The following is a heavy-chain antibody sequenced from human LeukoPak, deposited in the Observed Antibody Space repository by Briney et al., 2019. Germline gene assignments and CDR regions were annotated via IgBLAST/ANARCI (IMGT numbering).Heavy chain of an antibody. V-gene: IGHV4-34*01. Sequence: SETLSLTCAVYGGSFSGYYWSWIRQPPGKGLEWIGEINHSGSTNYNPSLKSRVTISVDTSKNQFSLKLSSVTAADTAVYYCARASGWVLFDYWGQGTLVTVSS. CDR2: INHSGST. CDR3: ARASGWVLFDY. CDR1: GGSFSGYY. D-gene: IGHD6-19*01. J-gene: IGHJ4*02.